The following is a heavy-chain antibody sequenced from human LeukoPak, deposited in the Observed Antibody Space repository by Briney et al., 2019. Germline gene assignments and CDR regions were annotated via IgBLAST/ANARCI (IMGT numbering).Heavy chain of an antibody. CDR2: IYYGGST. D-gene: IGHD3-16*02. CDR3: ARLMRGSYRSTFDY. V-gene: IGHV4-59*01. CDR1: GGSISSYY. Sequence: SETLSLTCTVSGGSISSYYWSWIRQPPGKGLEWIGYIYYGGSTNYNPSLKSRVTISVDTSKNQFSLKLSSVTAADTAVCYCARLMRGSYRSTFDYWGQGTLVTVSS. J-gene: IGHJ4*02.